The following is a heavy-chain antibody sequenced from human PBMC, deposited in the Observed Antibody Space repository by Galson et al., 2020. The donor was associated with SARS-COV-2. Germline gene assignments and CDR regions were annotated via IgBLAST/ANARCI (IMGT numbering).Heavy chain of an antibody. CDR2: IGSSRRSSNI. Sequence: NSGGSLRLSCAASGFTVSDYYMSWIRHAPGKGLEWISYIGSSRRSSNIYYADSVKGTFTISSANTKKSLYLQMKSPIGEDTAIYYCATFYSSGCVIDSWDEAVLVTVSS. J-gene: IGHJ4*02. CDR3: ATFYSSGCVIDS. V-gene: IGHV3-11*01. D-gene: IGHD6-19*01. CDR1: GFTVSDYY.